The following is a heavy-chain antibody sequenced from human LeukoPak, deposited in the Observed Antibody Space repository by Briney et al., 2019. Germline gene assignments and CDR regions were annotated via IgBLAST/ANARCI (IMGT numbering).Heavy chain of an antibody. CDR2: IGSGSGYI. CDR3: ARDYQLGRAWFDP. V-gene: IGHV3-21*01. D-gene: IGHD5-24*01. J-gene: IGHJ5*02. Sequence: PGGSLRLSCAASRFTFSSYSMSWVRQAPGKGLEWVSSIGSGSGYIYYADSVKGRFTISRDNAKNSLYLQMNSLRAEDTAVYYCARDYQLGRAWFDPWGQGTLVTVSS. CDR1: RFTFSSYS.